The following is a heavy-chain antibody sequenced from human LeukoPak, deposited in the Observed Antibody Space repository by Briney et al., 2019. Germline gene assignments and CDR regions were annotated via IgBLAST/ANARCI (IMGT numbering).Heavy chain of an antibody. CDR1: GFTFGDFA. CDR2: ISGSGGST. Sequence: GGSLRLSCTASGFTFGDFAMSWFRQAPGKGLEWVSAISGSGGSTYYADSVKGRFIISRDNSKNTLYLQMNSLRAEDTGVYYCARVPGDVWGKGTTVTVSS. D-gene: IGHD3-10*01. J-gene: IGHJ6*04. V-gene: IGHV3-23*01. CDR3: ARVPGDV.